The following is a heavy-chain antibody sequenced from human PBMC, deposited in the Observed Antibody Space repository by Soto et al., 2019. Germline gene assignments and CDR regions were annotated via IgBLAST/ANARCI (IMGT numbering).Heavy chain of an antibody. Sequence: GGSLRLSCAASGFTFSSYAMSWVRQAPGKGLEWVSAISGSGGSTYYADSVKGRFTISRDNSKNTLYLQMNSLRAEDTAVYYCAKGQQLEYYYYYGMDVWGQGTTVTVSS. CDR1: GFTFSSYA. D-gene: IGHD6-13*01. J-gene: IGHJ6*02. CDR3: AKGQQLEYYYYYGMDV. CDR2: ISGSGGST. V-gene: IGHV3-23*01.